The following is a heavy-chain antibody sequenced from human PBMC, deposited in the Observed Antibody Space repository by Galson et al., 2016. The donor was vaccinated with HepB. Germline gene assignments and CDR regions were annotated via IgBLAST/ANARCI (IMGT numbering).Heavy chain of an antibody. CDR2: VIPIFDKS. V-gene: IGHV1-69*13. CDR1: GGTFSTRT. D-gene: IGHD1-26*01. Sequence: SVKVSCKASGGTFSTRTISWVRQAPGQGLEWMGGVIPIFDKSNYAQKFQGRVTITADESTSTAYMELSSLTSDDTALYYCTRDGEGSGRYFDYWGQGTLVTVPS. CDR3: TRDGEGSGRYFDY. J-gene: IGHJ4*02.